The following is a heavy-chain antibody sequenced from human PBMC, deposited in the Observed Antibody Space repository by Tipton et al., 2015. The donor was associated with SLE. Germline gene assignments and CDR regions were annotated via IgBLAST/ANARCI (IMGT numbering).Heavy chain of an antibody. CDR1: GGSISSLSYF. V-gene: IGHV4-31*03. Sequence: TLSLTCTVSGGSISSLSYFWGWIRQPPGKGLECLGYVHYSGTTYYNPSLKSRITMSVDTSKNQFSLKLSSVTAADTAVYYCARDGGTTGDWFDPWGQGILVTVSS. CDR3: ARDGGTTGDWFDP. CDR2: VHYSGTT. J-gene: IGHJ5*02. D-gene: IGHD1-1*01.